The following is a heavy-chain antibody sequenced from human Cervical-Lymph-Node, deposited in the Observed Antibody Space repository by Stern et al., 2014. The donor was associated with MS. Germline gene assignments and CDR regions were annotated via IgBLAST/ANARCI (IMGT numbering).Heavy chain of an antibody. J-gene: IGHJ4*02. D-gene: IGHD5-18*01. CDR1: EFTFSTYA. CDR2: ISASGNST. V-gene: IGHV3-23*04. CDR3: AKDDGYIGFDY. Sequence: EVQLVESGGGLAHPGRSLRLSCAASEFTFSTYAMTLVRQAPGKWLEWVATISASGNSTYFADSVKGRFSNNTVYLQMSNLTAEDTAIYFCAKDDGYIGFDYWGQGTPVTVSS.